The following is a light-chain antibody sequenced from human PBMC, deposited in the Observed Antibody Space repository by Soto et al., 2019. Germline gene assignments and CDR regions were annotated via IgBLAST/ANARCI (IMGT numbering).Light chain of an antibody. CDR2: GDS. Sequence: QSALTQPASVSGSPGQSITISCTGSSRDIGSYNLVSWYQQHPGKAPKFIIYGDSKRPSGVSNRFSASKSDNTASLTISGLQAEDEADYYCCSYADTSTLVFGGGTKLTVL. V-gene: IGLV2-23*01. J-gene: IGLJ2*01. CDR3: CSYADTSTLV. CDR1: SRDIGSYNL.